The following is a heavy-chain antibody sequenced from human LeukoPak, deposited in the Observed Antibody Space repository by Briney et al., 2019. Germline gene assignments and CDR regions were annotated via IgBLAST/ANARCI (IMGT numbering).Heavy chain of an antibody. CDR1: GGSHSSSRYY. D-gene: IGHD2-2*01. CDR3: VRTRLSDHIVPAAERADDAYDM. V-gene: IGHV4-39*07. Sequence: SETLSLTCTVSGGSHSSSRYYWGWIRQPPGKGLEWIGSIHYSGSTYYNPSLKSRVTVSVDTSENQFSLKLSSVAAADTAVYFCVRTRLSDHIVPAAERADDAYDMWGQGTMVTVSS. CDR2: IHYSGST. J-gene: IGHJ3*02.